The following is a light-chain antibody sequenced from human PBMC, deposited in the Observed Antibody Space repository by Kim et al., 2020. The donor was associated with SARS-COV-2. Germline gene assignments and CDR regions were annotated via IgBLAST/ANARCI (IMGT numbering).Light chain of an antibody. Sequence: SGSPGERSTLSCRASQSVSRNLAWYQQKPGQAPRLLIYGASTRATGIPSRFSGSGSGTEFTLTISSLQSEDFAVYSCQQYNNWPYTFGQGTKLEIK. CDR1: QSVSRN. J-gene: IGKJ2*01. CDR2: GAS. CDR3: QQYNNWPYT. V-gene: IGKV3-15*01.